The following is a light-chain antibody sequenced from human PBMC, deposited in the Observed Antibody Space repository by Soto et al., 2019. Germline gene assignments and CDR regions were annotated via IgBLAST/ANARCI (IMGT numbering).Light chain of an antibody. CDR1: QSVLYSSNNKNY. J-gene: IGKJ1*01. V-gene: IGKV4-1*01. Sequence: DIVMTQSPDSLAVSLGERATINCKSSQSVLYSSNNKNYLAWYQQKPGQPPKLLIYWASTRESGVPDRFSGSGSGTDFTLAISGLQAEDVAVYYCQQYYSTPQTFGQGPKVEIK. CDR2: WAS. CDR3: QQYYSTPQT.